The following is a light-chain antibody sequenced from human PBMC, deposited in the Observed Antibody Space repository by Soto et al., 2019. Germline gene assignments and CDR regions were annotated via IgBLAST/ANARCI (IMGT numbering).Light chain of an antibody. J-gene: IGKJ1*01. CDR3: QRYDSAPQT. CDR2: SAS. Sequence: DLQMTQSPSSLSASVGDRVTITCRASQGIGDFLAWYQQKPGKIPYLLIYSASTLQSGVPSRFSGSGSGTDFTLTISNVQPEDVATYYCQRYDSAPQTFDQGTKVEIK. V-gene: IGKV1-27*01. CDR1: QGIGDF.